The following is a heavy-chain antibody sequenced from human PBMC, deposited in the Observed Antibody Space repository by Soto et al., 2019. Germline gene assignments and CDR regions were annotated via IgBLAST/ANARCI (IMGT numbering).Heavy chain of an antibody. CDR3: AKDFDDALEH. J-gene: IGHJ1*01. D-gene: IGHD3-9*01. V-gene: IGHV3-30*18. CDR2: ISSDGENS. CDR1: GFTFSSFA. Sequence: GGSLRLCGTASGFTFSSFAMHWVRQAPGKGLEWVAIISSDGENSFYGDSVKGRFTISRDNSNNTVYLQMNNIRSDDTAVFYCAKDFDDALEHWGRGTLVTVSS.